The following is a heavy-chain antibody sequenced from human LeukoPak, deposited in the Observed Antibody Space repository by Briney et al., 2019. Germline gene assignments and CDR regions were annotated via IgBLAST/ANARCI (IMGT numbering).Heavy chain of an antibody. V-gene: IGHV3-30-3*01. D-gene: IGHD4-17*01. Sequence: GGSLRLSCAAAGLTFSSYGMHWVRQAPGKGLEWVAVISYDGSNKYDADSVKGRFTISRDNSKNTLYLQMNSLRTEDTAVYYCAREAYGDYAFDYWGQGTLVTVSS. J-gene: IGHJ4*02. CDR3: AREAYGDYAFDY. CDR2: ISYDGSNK. CDR1: GLTFSSYG.